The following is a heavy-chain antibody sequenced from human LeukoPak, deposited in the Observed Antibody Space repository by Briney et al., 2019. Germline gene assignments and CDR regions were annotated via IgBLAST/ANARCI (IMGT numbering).Heavy chain of an antibody. Sequence: QPGGSLRLSCAASGFTFSTYAMNWVRQAPGKGLEWVSTLGISGSSTYYADSVRGRFTISRDNSKNTLYLQVSSLTAEDTAVYYCAKDFSTVDYYYYGMDVWGQGTTVTVSS. CDR1: GFTFSTYA. V-gene: IGHV3-23*01. D-gene: IGHD2/OR15-2a*01. J-gene: IGHJ6*02. CDR3: AKDFSTVDYYYYGMDV. CDR2: LGISGSST.